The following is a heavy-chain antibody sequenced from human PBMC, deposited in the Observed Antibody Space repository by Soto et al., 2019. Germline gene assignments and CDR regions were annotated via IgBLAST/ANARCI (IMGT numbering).Heavy chain of an antibody. CDR1: GDSIRSGTYH. V-gene: IGHV4-39*01. Sequence: PSETLSLTCTVSGDSIRSGTYHWGWIRQPPGKGLEWIGSFYDGVSTFYNPSPKSRVTISADTSRNQFSLNLASVTAADTAVYYCARLPSGAYQVYVQYWGQGTLVTVSS. CDR2: FYDGVST. J-gene: IGHJ1*01. CDR3: ARLPSGAYQVYVQY. D-gene: IGHD1-26*01.